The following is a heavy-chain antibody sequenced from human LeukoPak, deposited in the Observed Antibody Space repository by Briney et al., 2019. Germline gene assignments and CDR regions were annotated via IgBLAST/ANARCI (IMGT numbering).Heavy chain of an antibody. CDR1: GGSISSGSYY. D-gene: IGHD7-27*01. Sequence: PSQTLSLTCTVSGGSISSGSYYWSWIRQPAGKGLEWIGRIYTSGSTNYNPSLKSRVTISVDTSKNQFSPKLSSVTAADTAVYYCARDWGTLTGSYYYYYYMDVWGKGTTVTVSS. CDR3: ARDWGTLTGSYYYYYYMDV. J-gene: IGHJ6*03. V-gene: IGHV4-61*02. CDR2: IYTSGST.